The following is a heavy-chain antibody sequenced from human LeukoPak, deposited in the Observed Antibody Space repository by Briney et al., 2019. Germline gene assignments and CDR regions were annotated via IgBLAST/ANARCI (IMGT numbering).Heavy chain of an antibody. CDR1: GYIFTGYY. CDR3: ARDYRIAAAGVFY. CDR2: INPNSGDT. V-gene: IGHV1-2*02. D-gene: IGHD6-13*01. J-gene: IGHJ4*02. Sequence: ASVKVSCKASGYIFTGYYMHWVRQAPGQGLEWMGWINPNSGDTNYAQKFQGRVTMTRDTSISTAYMELSRLRSDDTAVYYCARDYRIAAAGVFYWGQGTLVTVSS.